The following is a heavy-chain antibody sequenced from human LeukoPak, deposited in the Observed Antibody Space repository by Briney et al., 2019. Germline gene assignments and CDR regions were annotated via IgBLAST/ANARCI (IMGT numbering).Heavy chain of an antibody. J-gene: IGHJ6*02. CDR3: ASSEQVPYYYGMDV. CDR2: IYSGGST. Sequence: PGGSLRLSCAASGFTVSSNYTSWVRQAPGKGLEWVSVIYSGGSTYYADSVKGRFTISRDNSENTLYLQMNSLRAEDTAVYYCASSEQVPYYYGMDVWGQGTTVTVSS. CDR1: GFTVSSNY. V-gene: IGHV3-66*02. D-gene: IGHD1-26*01.